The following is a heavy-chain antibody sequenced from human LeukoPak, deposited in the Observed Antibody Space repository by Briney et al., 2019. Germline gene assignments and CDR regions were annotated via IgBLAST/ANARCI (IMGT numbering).Heavy chain of an antibody. J-gene: IGHJ4*02. CDR2: INHSGST. V-gene: IGHV4-34*01. CDR3: ARTLIQAPFDY. CDR1: GGSFSGYY. D-gene: IGHD5-18*01. Sequence: PSETLSLTCAVYGGSFSGYYWSWIRQPPGKGLEWIGEINHSGSTNYNPSLKSRVTISVDTSKNQFSLKLSSGAAADTAVYYCARTLIQAPFDYWGQGTLVTVSS.